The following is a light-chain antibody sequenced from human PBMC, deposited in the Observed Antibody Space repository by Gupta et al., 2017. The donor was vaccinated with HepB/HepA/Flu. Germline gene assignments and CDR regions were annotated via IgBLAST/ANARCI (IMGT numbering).Light chain of an antibody. CDR3: QQYDHVFIT. V-gene: IGKV1-33*01. J-gene: IGKJ4*01. CDR2: DAS. Sequence: DIQMTQSPSSLSASVGDRVTITCQASKDIKKYLNWYQKKTGKAPKLLIYDASRLETGVPSRFSGSGSGTDFTFTIRNLQPEDTATYYCQQYDHVFITFGGGTKLEIK. CDR1: KDIKKY.